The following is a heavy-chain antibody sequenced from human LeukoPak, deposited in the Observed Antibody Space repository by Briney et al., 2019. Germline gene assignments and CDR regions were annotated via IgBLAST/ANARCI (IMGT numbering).Heavy chain of an antibody. D-gene: IGHD6-19*01. CDR1: GFTVSSNY. CDR2: IYSGGST. V-gene: IGHV3-66*02. J-gene: IGHJ4*02. CDR3: ARDSPSRGWPLDY. Sequence: PGGSLRFSCAASGFTVSSNYMSWVRQAPGKGLEWVSVIYSGGSTYYADSVKGRFTISRDNSKNTLYLQMNSLRAEDTAVYYCARDSPSRGWPLDYWGQGTLVTVSS.